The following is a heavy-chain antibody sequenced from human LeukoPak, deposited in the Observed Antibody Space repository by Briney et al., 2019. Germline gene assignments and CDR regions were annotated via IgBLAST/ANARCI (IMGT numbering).Heavy chain of an antibody. J-gene: IGHJ4*02. CDR1: GGPLSSTSYH. CDR3: ARLTVATRDRHFDY. V-gene: IGHV4-39*01. D-gene: IGHD5-12*01. Sequence: SETLSLPCTVSGGPLSSTSYHCAWIPRPPGKGLESIGSLYHCRTTCNNPSLKSRVAISADTSKNQFSLNLSSVTAADTAVYYCARLTVATRDRHFDYWGEGTLVTASS. CDR2: LYHCRTT.